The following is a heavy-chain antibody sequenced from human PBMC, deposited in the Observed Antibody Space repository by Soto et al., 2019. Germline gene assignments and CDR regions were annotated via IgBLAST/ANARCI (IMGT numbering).Heavy chain of an antibody. J-gene: IGHJ3*02. V-gene: IGHV1-2*04. CDR1: GYTFTGYY. Sequence: ASVKVSCKASGYTFTGYYMHWVRQAPGQGLEWMGWINPNSGGTNYAQKFQGWVTMTRDTSISTAYMELSRLRSDDTAVYYCARDHYYYDSSGYYYFDAFDIWGQGTMVTVSS. CDR2: INPNSGGT. D-gene: IGHD3-22*01. CDR3: ARDHYYYDSSGYYYFDAFDI.